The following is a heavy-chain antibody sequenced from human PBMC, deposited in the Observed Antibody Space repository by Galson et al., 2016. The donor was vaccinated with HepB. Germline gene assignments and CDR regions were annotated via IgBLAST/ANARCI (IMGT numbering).Heavy chain of an antibody. CDR3: ARGARHYGVLRTHGLDV. CDR1: GDSVSSNTAA. CDR2: AYYRSRWYR. Sequence: CAISGDSVSSNTAAWNWIRQSPSRGLEWLGRAYYRSRWYRDYAESLKGRIDISPDTSKNHFSLQLNSVTPEDTSVYFCARGARHYGVLRTHGLDVWGRGTTVTVS. D-gene: IGHD2-8*01. V-gene: IGHV6-1*01. J-gene: IGHJ6*02.